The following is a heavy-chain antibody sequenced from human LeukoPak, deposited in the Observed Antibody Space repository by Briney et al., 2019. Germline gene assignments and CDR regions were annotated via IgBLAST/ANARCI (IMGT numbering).Heavy chain of an antibody. CDR2: IIPIFGTA. J-gene: IGHJ4*02. D-gene: IGHD3-10*01. CDR1: GGTFSSDA. Sequence: SVKVSCKVSGGTFSSDAISWVRQAPGQGLEWMGGIIPIFGTANYAQKFQGRVTITADESTSTAYIELSSLRSEDTAVYYCASEIDGSGSSYFDYWGQGTLVTVSS. CDR3: ASEIDGSGSSYFDY. V-gene: IGHV1-69*13.